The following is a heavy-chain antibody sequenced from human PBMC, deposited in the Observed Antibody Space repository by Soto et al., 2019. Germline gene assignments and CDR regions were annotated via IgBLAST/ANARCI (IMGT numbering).Heavy chain of an antibody. CDR3: ARAFYDSDSGSKEEYSDY. CDR2: ISYDGSNQ. CDR1: GFTFSTHS. D-gene: IGHD3-10*01. J-gene: IGHJ4*02. Sequence: VQLVESGGGVVQPGRTLRLSCAASGFTFSTHSMDWVRQAPGKGLEWVAFISYDGSNQHYASSVKGRFTISRDNSKNALYLQMNSPRAEDTAVYYCARAFYDSDSGSKEEYSDYWGQGTLVTVSS. V-gene: IGHV3-30-3*01.